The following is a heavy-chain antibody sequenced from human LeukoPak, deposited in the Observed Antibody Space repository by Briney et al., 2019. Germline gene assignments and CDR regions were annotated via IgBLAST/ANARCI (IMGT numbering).Heavy chain of an antibody. CDR2: INHSGST. J-gene: IGHJ4*02. CDR3: ASASDCSSTSCPVGY. D-gene: IGHD2-2*01. Sequence: SETLSLTCAVYGGSFSGYYWSWIRQPPGKGLEWIGEINHSGSTNYNPSLKSRVTISVDTSKNQFSLKLSSVTAADTAVYYCASASDCSSTSCPVGYWGQGTLVTVSS. V-gene: IGHV4-34*01. CDR1: GGSFSGYY.